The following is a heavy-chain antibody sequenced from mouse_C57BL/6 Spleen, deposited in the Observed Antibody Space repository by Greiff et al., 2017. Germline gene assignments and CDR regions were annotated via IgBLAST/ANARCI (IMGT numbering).Heavy chain of an antibody. CDR1: GFSLTSYG. CDR3: ARPSDGYYDYAMDY. CDR2: IWSDGST. J-gene: IGHJ4*01. Sequence: VQLQESGPGLVAPSQSLSITCTVSGFSLTSYGVHWVRQPPGKGLEWLVVIWSDGSTTYNSALKSRLSISKDNTKSQVVLKMNSLQTDDTAMYYCARPSDGYYDYAMDYWGQGTSVTVSS. V-gene: IGHV2-6*03. D-gene: IGHD2-3*01.